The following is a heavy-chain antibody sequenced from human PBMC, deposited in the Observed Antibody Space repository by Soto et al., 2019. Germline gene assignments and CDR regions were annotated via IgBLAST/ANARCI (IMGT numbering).Heavy chain of an antibody. CDR2: INHSGST. D-gene: IGHD3-3*01. J-gene: IGHJ6*03. V-gene: IGHV4-34*01. CDR3: ARCNRVVRFLEWLPLCYMDG. Sequence: SETLSLTCAVYGGSFSGYYWSWIRQPPGKGLEWIGEINHSGSTNYNPSLKSRVTISVDTSKNQFSLKLSSVTAADTAVYYCARCNRVVRFLEWLPLCYMDGWGKGTTVTFSS. CDR1: GGSFSGYY.